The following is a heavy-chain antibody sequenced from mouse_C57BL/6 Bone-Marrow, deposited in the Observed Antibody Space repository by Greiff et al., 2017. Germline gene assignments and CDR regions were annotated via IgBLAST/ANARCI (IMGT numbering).Heavy chain of an antibody. J-gene: IGHJ4*01. V-gene: IGHV1-78*01. CDR3: TSGGYAMDD. Sequence: QVQLQQSDAEFVKPGASVKISCKASGYTFTDHTIHWMKQRPEQGLEWIGNIYPRDGSTKYTQKFKGKATLTSDKSSSTAYMQLNSLTSADSAVYFCTSGGYAMDDWGQGTSVTVSS. D-gene: IGHD1-1*02. CDR2: IYPRDGST. CDR1: GYTFTDHT.